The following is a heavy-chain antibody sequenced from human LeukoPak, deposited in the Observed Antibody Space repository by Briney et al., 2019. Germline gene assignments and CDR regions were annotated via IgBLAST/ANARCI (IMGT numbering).Heavy chain of an antibody. CDR1: GGTFSNYA. CDR3: ARDSSGWRKFDY. Sequence: SVKVSCKASGGTFSNYAISWVRQAPGQGLEWMGGIIPIFATAKYVQKFQGRVKITADESTSTAYMELSSLRSEDTAVYYCARDSSGWRKFDYWGQGTLVTVPS. D-gene: IGHD6-19*01. J-gene: IGHJ4*02. CDR2: IIPIFATA. V-gene: IGHV1-69*13.